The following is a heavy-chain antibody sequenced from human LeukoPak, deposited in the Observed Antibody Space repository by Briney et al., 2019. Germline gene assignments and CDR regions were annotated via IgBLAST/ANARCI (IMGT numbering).Heavy chain of an antibody. V-gene: IGHV4-59*01. Sequence: PSETLSLTCTVSGGSISSYYWSWIRQPPGKGLEWIGYIYYSGSTNYNPSLKSRVTISVDTSKNQFSLKLSSVTAADTAVYYCARVAHASLFDIWGQGTMVTVSS. CDR2: IYYSGST. CDR1: GGSISSYY. CDR3: ARVAHASLFDI. J-gene: IGHJ3*02. D-gene: IGHD1-26*01.